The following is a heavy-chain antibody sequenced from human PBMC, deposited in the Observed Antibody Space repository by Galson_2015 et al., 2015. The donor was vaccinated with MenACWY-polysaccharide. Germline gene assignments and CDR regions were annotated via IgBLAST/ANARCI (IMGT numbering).Heavy chain of an antibody. D-gene: IGHD2-2*01. CDR2: ISYDGTNK. CDR3: ARSYCDRTTCYGIDV. CDR1: RFTFSSSA. V-gene: IGHV3-30-3*01. J-gene: IGHJ6*02. Sequence: SLRLSCAASRFTFSSSAMHWVRQAPGKGLEWVAVISYDGTNKYYADSVEGRFTVSRDNSKNTLYVQMNSLRGEDTAVYYCARSYCDRTTCYGIDVWGQGTSVTVSS.